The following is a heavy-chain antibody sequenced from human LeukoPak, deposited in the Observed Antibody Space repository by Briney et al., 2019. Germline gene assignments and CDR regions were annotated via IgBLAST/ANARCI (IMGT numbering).Heavy chain of an antibody. V-gene: IGHV3-23*01. CDR1: GFTFSSYA. D-gene: IGHD6-19*01. Sequence: GGSLRLSCAASGFTFSSYAMSWVRQAPGKGLEWVATIGGSGDSTHYADSVKGRFTISRDNAKNSLFLQMNSLRAEDTDNYYCSGSNIAVVWGQGALTPVSS. CDR3: SGSNIAVV. J-gene: IGHJ4*02. CDR2: IGGSGDST.